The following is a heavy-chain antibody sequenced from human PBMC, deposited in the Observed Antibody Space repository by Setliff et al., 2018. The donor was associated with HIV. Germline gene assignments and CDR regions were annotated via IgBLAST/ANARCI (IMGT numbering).Heavy chain of an antibody. J-gene: IGHJ6*03. Sequence: SETLSLTCSLSGDFINNHYWSWIRQPTGKGLEWIGHIYYSGDTNYSPSLKSRVTISMDTSKNQFSLKLTSVTAADTAVYYCARGNDNGQRGGNYYFMDVWDKGTTVTVSS. CDR2: IYYSGDT. CDR3: ARGNDNGQRGGNYYFMDV. CDR1: GDFINNHY. D-gene: IGHD4-17*01. V-gene: IGHV4-59*11.